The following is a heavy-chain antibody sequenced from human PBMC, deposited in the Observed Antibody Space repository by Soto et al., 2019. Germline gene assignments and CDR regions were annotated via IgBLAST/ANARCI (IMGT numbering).Heavy chain of an antibody. D-gene: IGHD4-4*01. Sequence: SETLSLACAVSGGSISSGGYSWSWIRQPPGKGLEWIGYIYHSGSTYYNPSLKSRVTISVDRSKNQSSLKLSSVTAADTAVYYCARVLSLQFFDYWGQGTLVTVSS. J-gene: IGHJ4*02. CDR2: IYHSGST. CDR1: GGSISSGGYS. V-gene: IGHV4-30-2*01. CDR3: ARVLSLQFFDY.